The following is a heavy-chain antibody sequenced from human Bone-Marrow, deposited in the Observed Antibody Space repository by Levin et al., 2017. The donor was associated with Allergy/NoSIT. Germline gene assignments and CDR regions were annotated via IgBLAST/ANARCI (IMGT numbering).Heavy chain of an antibody. CDR3: AQYDFLPGEFDY. J-gene: IGHJ4*02. V-gene: IGHV2-5*02. CDR1: GFSLTTNELG. Sequence: SGPTLVKPTQTLTLTCTFSGFSLTTNELGVGWIRQPPGKSLEWLALIYWDDDKRYSPSLRSRLTITKDTSKNQVVLTMTDMDPVDTATYYCAQYDFLPGEFDYWSQGTLVTVSS. D-gene: IGHD3-9*01. CDR2: IYWDDDK.